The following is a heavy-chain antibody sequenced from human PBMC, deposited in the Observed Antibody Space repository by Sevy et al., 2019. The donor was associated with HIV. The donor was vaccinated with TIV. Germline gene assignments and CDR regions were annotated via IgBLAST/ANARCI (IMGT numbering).Heavy chain of an antibody. CDR1: GYSFTSHW. D-gene: IGHD3-22*01. Sequence: GESLKISCKGSGYSFTSHWIGWVRHMPGKGLEWMGIIYPDDSDTRYSPSFEGQVTFSADKSISTAYLQWSSLKASDIAMYYCATSRSGYFDSSGYYIYWGQGTLVTVSS. V-gene: IGHV5-51*01. CDR3: ATSRSGYFDSSGYYIY. CDR2: IYPDDSDT. J-gene: IGHJ4*02.